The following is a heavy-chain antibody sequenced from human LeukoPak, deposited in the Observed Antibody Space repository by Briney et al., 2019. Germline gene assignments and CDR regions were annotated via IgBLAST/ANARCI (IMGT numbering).Heavy chain of an antibody. CDR3: ASSIGTSTHYYYYYGMDV. J-gene: IGHJ6*02. CDR1: GFTFSSYA. Sequence: GGSLRLSCSASGFTFSSYAMHWVRQAPGKGLEYVSAISSNGGSTYYADSVKGRFTISRDNSKNTLYLQMNSLRAEDTAVYYCASSIGTSTHYYYYYGMDVWGQGTTVTVSS. V-gene: IGHV3-64*04. CDR2: ISSNGGST. D-gene: IGHD2-2*01.